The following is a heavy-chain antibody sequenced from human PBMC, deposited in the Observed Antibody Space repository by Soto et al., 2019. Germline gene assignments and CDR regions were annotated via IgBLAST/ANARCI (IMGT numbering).Heavy chain of an antibody. CDR1: GYIFTTYG. D-gene: IGHD1-1*01. CDR3: AGGRYGDY. Sequence: QVHLVQSGAEVKKPGASVKVSCKGSGYIFTTYGITWVRQAPGQGLEWMGWISAHNGNTNYAQKLQGRVTVTRDTSTSPACMAVRNLRSDDTAVYDWAGGRYGDYWGQEALVTVSS. V-gene: IGHV1-18*01. CDR2: ISAHNGNT. J-gene: IGHJ4*02.